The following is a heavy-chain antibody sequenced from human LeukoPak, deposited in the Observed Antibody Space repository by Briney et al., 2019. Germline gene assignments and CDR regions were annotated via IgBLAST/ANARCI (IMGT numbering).Heavy chain of an antibody. V-gene: IGHV3-74*01. Sequence: GGSLRLSCAASGFTFSSYWMHWVRQAPGKGLVWVSRINSDGSSTSYADSVKGRFTISRDNAKNTLYLQMNRLRAEDTAVYYCARFLNLRDSSSTSCYYYYYGMDVWGQGTTVTVSS. CDR1: GFTFSSYW. CDR3: ARFLNLRDSSSTSCYYYYYGMDV. CDR2: INSDGSST. D-gene: IGHD2-2*01. J-gene: IGHJ6*02.